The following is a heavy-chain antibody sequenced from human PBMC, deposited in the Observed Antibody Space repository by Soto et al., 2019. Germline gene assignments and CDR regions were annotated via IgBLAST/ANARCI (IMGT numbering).Heavy chain of an antibody. CDR2: INHSGST. CDR1: GGSFSGYY. D-gene: IGHD6-13*01. J-gene: IGHJ5*02. CDR3: ARGIAAAGTRNWFDP. Sequence: PSETLSLTCAVYGGSFSGYYWSWIRQPPGKGLEWIGEINHSGSTNYNPSLKSRVTISVDTSKNQFSLKLSSVTAADTAVYYCARGIAAAGTRNWFDPWGQGTLVTVSS. V-gene: IGHV4-34*01.